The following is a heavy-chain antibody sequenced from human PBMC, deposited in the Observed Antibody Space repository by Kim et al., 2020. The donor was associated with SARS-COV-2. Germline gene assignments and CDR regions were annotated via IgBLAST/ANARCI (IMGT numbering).Heavy chain of an antibody. Sequence: SLILSFASSGFNFSYYYMSGVRQAPGKGLEWVGVIRNKAESGTTEQTTKVKGRFTISRDESKSITYLQRKSLKTEDIAGYFAAVGTIDYWGQGTMVTVSS. CDR3: AVGTIDY. D-gene: IGHD6-13*01. CDR1: GFNFSYYY. V-gene: IGHV3-49*02. J-gene: IGHJ4*02. CDR2: IRNKAESGTT.